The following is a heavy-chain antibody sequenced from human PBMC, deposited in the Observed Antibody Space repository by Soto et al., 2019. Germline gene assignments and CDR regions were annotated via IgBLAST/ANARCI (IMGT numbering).Heavy chain of an antibody. V-gene: IGHV4-39*01. D-gene: IGHD3-10*01. CDR3: AGRSSLASVQVYFGEISNYNWFDP. Sequence: SETLSLTCAVSNGSISSAIYYWGWIRQPPGKGLEWIGSIYHSGSTYYNPSLQGRVTISVDTSKNQFSLKLSSVTAADTAVYFCAGRSSLASVQVYFGEISNYNWFDPWGQGTLVTVSS. CDR2: IYHSGST. J-gene: IGHJ5*02. CDR1: NGSISSAIYY.